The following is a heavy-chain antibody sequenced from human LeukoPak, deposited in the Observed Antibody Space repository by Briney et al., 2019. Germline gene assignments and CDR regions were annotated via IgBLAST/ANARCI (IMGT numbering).Heavy chain of an antibody. CDR1: GGSFSGYY. J-gene: IGHJ3*02. CDR3: ARRVRAARPRSGAFDI. V-gene: IGHV4-34*01. CDR2: INHSGST. Sequence: SETLPLTCAVYGGSFSGYYWSWIRQPPGKGLEWIGEINHSGSTNYNPSLKSRVTISVDTSKNQFSLKLSSVTAADTAVYYCARRVRAARPRSGAFDIWGQGTMVTVSS. D-gene: IGHD6-6*01.